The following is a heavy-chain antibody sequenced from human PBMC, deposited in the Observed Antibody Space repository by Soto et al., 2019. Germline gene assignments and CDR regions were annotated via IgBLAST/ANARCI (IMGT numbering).Heavy chain of an antibody. V-gene: IGHV3-21*01. CDR3: ARGYYDTNSWIDP. CDR2: INSGGTYI. Sequence: GGSLRLSCAASGFTFSSYTMNWVRQAPGKGLEWVASINSGGTYISYADSLKGRFTISRDNAKSSLYLEVSSLRAEDTAVYYCARGYYDTNSWIDPWGQGTLVTVSS. D-gene: IGHD3-3*01. CDR1: GFTFSSYT. J-gene: IGHJ5*02.